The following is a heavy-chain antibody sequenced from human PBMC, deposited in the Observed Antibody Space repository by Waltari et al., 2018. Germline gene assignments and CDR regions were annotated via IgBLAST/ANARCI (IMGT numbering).Heavy chain of an antibody. CDR3: ARAVWFGEAIYYYYGMDV. CDR2: TYYRSKWYN. CDR1: GDSVSSNSAA. D-gene: IGHD3-10*01. Sequence: QVQLQQSGPGLVKPSQTLSLTSAISGDSVSSNSAAWNWIRQSPSRGLEWLGRTYYRSKWYNDYAVSVKSRITINPDTSKNQFSLQLNSVTPEDTAVYYCARAVWFGEAIYYYYGMDVWGQGTTVTVSS. V-gene: IGHV6-1*01. J-gene: IGHJ6*02.